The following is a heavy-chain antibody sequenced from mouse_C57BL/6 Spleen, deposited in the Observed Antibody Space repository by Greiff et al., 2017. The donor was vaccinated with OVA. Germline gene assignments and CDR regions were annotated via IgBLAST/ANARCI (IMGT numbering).Heavy chain of an antibody. CDR2: IYPGSGST. J-gene: IGHJ2*01. Sequence: QVQLQQPGAELVKPGASVKMSCKASGYTFTSYWITWVKQRPGQGLEWIGDIYPGSGSTNYNEKFKSKATLTVDTSSSTAYMQLSSLTSEDSAVYYCARSDYYGSSWGYWGQGTTLTVSS. V-gene: IGHV1-55*01. CDR1: GYTFTSYW. CDR3: ARSDYYGSSWGY. D-gene: IGHD1-1*01.